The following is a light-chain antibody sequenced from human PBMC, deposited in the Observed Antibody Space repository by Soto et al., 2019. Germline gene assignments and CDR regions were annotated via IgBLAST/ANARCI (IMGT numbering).Light chain of an antibody. CDR2: END. CDR3: GTWDSSLSGGI. V-gene: IGLV1-51*02. J-gene: IGLJ2*01. Sequence: QSVLTQPPSVSAAPGQKVTISCSGSSSNIGSNYVSWYQQLPGTAPKLLIYENDKRPSEIPDRFSGSKSATSATLGIAGLQPGDEADYYCGTWDSSLSGGIFGGGTKLTVL. CDR1: SSNIGSNY.